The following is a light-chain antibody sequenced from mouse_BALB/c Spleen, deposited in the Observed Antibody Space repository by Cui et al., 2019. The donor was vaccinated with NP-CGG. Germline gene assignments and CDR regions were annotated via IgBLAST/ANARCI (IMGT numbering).Light chain of an antibody. CDR1: TGAVTTSNY. CDR2: GTN. J-gene: IGLJ1*01. CDR3: ALWYSNHWV. V-gene: IGLV1*01. Sequence: AVVTQESALTTSPGETVTLTCRSSTGAVTTSNYANWVQEKADHLLTGLIGGTNNRAPGVPARFSGSLIGDKAALTITGAQTEDEAIYFCALWYSNHWVFGGGTKLTVL.